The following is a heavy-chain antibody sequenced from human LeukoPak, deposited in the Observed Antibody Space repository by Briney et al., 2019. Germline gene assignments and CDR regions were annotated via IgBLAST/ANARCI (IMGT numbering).Heavy chain of an antibody. V-gene: IGHV3-33*01. CDR3: ARDDVEMATIFYGGFDY. J-gene: IGHJ4*02. D-gene: IGHD5-24*01. CDR1: GFTLSSYG. Sequence: PGGSLRLSCAASGFTLSSYGMHWVRQAPGKGLEWVAVIWYDGSNKYYADSVKGRFTISRDNSKNTLYLQLSSLRAEDTAVYYCARDDVEMATIFYGGFDYWGQGTLVTVSS. CDR2: IWYDGSNK.